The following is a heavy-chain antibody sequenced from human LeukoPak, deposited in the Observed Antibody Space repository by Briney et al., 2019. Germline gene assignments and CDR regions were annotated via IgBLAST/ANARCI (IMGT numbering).Heavy chain of an antibody. V-gene: IGHV4-59*01. CDR2: IYYRVTS. CDR3: ARAVGGDGSGSL. Sequence: PSETLSLTCTVSGDSISTYYWSWIRQPPGKGLEWIGYIYYRVTSDYNPTLKCRVAMSVDMSTRQISLTLSSVTAADTAVYYCARAVGGDGSGSLWGPGTLVTVSS. J-gene: IGHJ4*02. CDR1: GDSISTYY. D-gene: IGHD3-10*01.